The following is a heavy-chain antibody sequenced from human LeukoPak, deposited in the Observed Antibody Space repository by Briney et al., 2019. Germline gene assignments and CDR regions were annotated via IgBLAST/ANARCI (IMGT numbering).Heavy chain of an antibody. Sequence: GGSLRLSCAASGFIFSSYDMYWVRQAPGKGLEWVAVISNDGNNKQYADSVKGRFTISRDNSKNTLYLQMSSGRADDTAVYRCAKGGLMRFFDYWGQGTLVTVSS. D-gene: IGHD2-8*01. CDR1: GFIFSSYD. CDR3: AKGGLMRFFDY. V-gene: IGHV3-30*18. CDR2: ISNDGNNK. J-gene: IGHJ4*02.